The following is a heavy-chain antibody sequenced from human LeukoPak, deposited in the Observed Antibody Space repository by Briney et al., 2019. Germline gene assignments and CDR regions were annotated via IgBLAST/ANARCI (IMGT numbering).Heavy chain of an antibody. CDR1: GFSLSTSGVG. J-gene: IGHJ4*02. CDR3: AHRFLLSGYYGIFDY. Sequence: SGPTLVKPTQTLTLTCALSGFSLSTSGVGVGWIRQPPGKALEWLALIYWDDDKRYTPSLVGRLTITKDTSANQVVLTVTNMDPVDTATYYCAHRFLLSGYYGIFDYWGQGALVTVSS. D-gene: IGHD3-3*01. CDR2: IYWDDDK. V-gene: IGHV2-5*02.